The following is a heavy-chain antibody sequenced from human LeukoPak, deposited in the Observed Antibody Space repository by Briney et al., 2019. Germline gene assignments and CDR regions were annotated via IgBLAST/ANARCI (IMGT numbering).Heavy chain of an antibody. D-gene: IGHD2-21*02. Sequence: GGSLRLSCAASGFPFSSYAISWVRQAPGKGLEWVSAISGSGGRIHYADSVKGRFTISRDNSKNTLYLQMNSLRAEDTAVCYCARHIVVVTAIGRGAFDIWGQGTMVTVSS. J-gene: IGHJ3*02. V-gene: IGHV3-23*01. CDR1: GFPFSSYA. CDR2: ISGSGGRI. CDR3: ARHIVVVTAIGRGAFDI.